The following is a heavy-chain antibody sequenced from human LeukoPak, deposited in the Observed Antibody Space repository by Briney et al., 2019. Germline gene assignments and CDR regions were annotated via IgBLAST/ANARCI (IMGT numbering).Heavy chain of an antibody. J-gene: IGHJ4*02. D-gene: IGHD2-15*01. V-gene: IGHV1-18*01. CDR1: GYTFTNYD. CDR2: ISANNGNT. Sequence: ASVTVSCKASGYTFTNYDISWVRQAPGQGRAWMGLISANNGNTNYAQKFQGRVIMTTDTSTSTAYMELGSLRSDDTAVYYCAREDCSGGSCYMGDYWGQGTLVTVSS. CDR3: AREDCSGGSCYMGDY.